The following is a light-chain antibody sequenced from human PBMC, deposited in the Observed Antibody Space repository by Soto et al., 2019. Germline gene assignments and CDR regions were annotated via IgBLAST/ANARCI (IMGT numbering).Light chain of an antibody. CDR1: QSISTD. CDR3: RQGRNSPLT. J-gene: IGKJ2*01. CDR2: SAS. V-gene: IGKV3-15*01. Sequence: EIVMTQSPATLSVSPGERATLSCRASQSISTDLAWYQQKPGQPPRLLIYSASTRATGVPARFTGSGSGSEFILTISGMQSEDFAVYYCRQGRNSPLTFGPGTRLEI.